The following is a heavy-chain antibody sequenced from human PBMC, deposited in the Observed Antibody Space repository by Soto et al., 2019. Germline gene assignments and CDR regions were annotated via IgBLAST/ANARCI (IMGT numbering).Heavy chain of an antibody. CDR3: LAGETNYFDF. J-gene: IGHJ4*02. V-gene: IGHV3-74*01. Sequence: EVQLVESGGGLVQPGGSLRLSCAGSGLTLSRYWMHWVRQGPGKGLVWVSRINSDGGTTTYADSVKGRFTISRDNAKNTVDLQMNSLRAEDTAVYYWLAGETNYFDFWGQGTLVTVSS. CDR2: INSDGGTT. CDR1: GLTLSRYW. D-gene: IGHD3-10*01.